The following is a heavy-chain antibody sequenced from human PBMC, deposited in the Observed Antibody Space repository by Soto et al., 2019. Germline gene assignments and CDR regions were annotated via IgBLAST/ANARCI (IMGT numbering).Heavy chain of an antibody. CDR3: ARTPYDRDYYYGMDV. V-gene: IGHV2-70*01. CDR1: GFSLSTSGMC. J-gene: IGHJ6*02. D-gene: IGHD3-22*01. Sequence: SGPTLVNPTQTLTLTCTFSGFSLSTSGMCVSWIRQPPGKALEWLSLIDWDDDKYYSTSLKTRLTISKDTSKNQVVLTMTNMDPVDTATYYCARTPYDRDYYYGMDVWGQGTTVTVSS. CDR2: IDWDDDK.